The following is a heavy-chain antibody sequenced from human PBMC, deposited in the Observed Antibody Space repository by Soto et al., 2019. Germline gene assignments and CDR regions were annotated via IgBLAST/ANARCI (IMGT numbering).Heavy chain of an antibody. Sequence: PSETLSLTCTVSGGSISSENFYWGWIRQPPRKGLEWIGSVYYSGTTYYNPSLKSRVTISVDTSKNQFSLKLSSVTAADTALYYCARRSEVGALNWVDPWGQGILVTVS. CDR3: ARRSEVGALNWVDP. D-gene: IGHD1-26*01. CDR1: GGSISSENFY. V-gene: IGHV4-39*01. CDR2: VYYSGTT. J-gene: IGHJ5*02.